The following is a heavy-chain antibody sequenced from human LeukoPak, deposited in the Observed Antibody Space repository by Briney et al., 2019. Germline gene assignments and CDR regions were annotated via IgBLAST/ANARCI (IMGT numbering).Heavy chain of an antibody. CDR3: ARDILDWNHAFDI. CDR1: GYTFTTYY. Sequence: ASVKVSCKASGYTFTTYYMHWVRQAPGQGLEWLGIINPSGGSTSYAQKFQGRVTMTRDTSTSTVYMELSSLRSDDTAVYYCARDILDWNHAFDIWGQGTMVTVSS. J-gene: IGHJ3*02. CDR2: INPSGGST. D-gene: IGHD1-1*01. V-gene: IGHV1-46*01.